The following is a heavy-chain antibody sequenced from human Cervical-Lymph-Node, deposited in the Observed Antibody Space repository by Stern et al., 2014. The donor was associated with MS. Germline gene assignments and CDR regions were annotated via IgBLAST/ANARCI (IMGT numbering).Heavy chain of an antibody. Sequence: VQLVESGGGVVQPGTSLRLSCAASGFTFSSYGMHWVRQAPGKGLEWVAPAWYDGSTAFYTNSVKGRFTISRDNSKNTLSLQMNSLTAEDTAVYYCARGPIPYAYNYLFDYWGQGTLVTVSS. V-gene: IGHV3-33*01. CDR3: ARGPIPYAYNYLFDY. CDR1: GFTFSSYG. J-gene: IGHJ4*02. D-gene: IGHD5-24*01. CDR2: AWYDGSTA.